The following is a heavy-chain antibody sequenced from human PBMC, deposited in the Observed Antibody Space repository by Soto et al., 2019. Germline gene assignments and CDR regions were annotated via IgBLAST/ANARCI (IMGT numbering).Heavy chain of an antibody. CDR3: ARVQIDFYDSSGFSPWFDP. J-gene: IGHJ5*01. D-gene: IGHD3-22*01. Sequence: PSETLAISCAFSGGSISSGDYSWSWIRQPPGKGLEWIGYIYHSGSTYYNPSLKSRVTISVDRSKNQFSLNLSSVTAADTAVYYCARVQIDFYDSSGFSPWFDPWGQGTMVTVSS. CDR2: IYHSGST. V-gene: IGHV4-30-2*01. CDR1: GGSISSGDYS.